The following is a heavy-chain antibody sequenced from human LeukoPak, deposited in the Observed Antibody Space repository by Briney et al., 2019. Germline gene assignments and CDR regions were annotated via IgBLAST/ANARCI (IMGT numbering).Heavy chain of an antibody. D-gene: IGHD5-18*01. CDR1: GGTFSSYA. Sequence: ASVKVSCKASGGTFSSYAISWVRQAPGQGLEWMGGIIPIFGTANYAQKFQGRVTITADESTSTAHMELSSLRSEDTAVYYCARENVDTAMVHWGQGTLVTVSS. J-gene: IGHJ4*02. V-gene: IGHV1-69*13. CDR2: IIPIFGTA. CDR3: ARENVDTAMVH.